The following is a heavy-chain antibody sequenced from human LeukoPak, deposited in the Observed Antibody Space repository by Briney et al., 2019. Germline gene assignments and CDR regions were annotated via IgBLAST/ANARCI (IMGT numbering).Heavy chain of an antibody. CDR2: IYPGDSDT. J-gene: IGHJ4*02. V-gene: IGHV5-51*01. Sequence: GESLNISCKGSGYSFTCYLIGWVRQMPGKGLEWIGIIYPGDSDTRYSPSFQGQVTISADKSMSTAYPQWSSLKASDTAMYYCARPRGLREGVDYWGQGTLVTVSS. CDR1: GYSFTCYL. D-gene: IGHD5-12*01. CDR3: ARPRGLREGVDY.